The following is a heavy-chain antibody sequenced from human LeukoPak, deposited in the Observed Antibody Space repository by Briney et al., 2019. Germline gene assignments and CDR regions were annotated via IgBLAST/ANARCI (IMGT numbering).Heavy chain of an antibody. J-gene: IGHJ4*02. V-gene: IGHV4-59*08. CDR3: AGAIAARRRVGWDYFEY. Sequence: ASETLSLTCTVSGGSISSYYWSWIRQPPGKGLEWIGYIYYSGSTNYNPSLKGRVTISVDTSKNQFSLNLSSVTAADTAVYYCAGAIAARRRVGWDYFEYWGQGTLVTVSS. CDR1: GGSISSYY. D-gene: IGHD6-6*01. CDR2: IYYSGST.